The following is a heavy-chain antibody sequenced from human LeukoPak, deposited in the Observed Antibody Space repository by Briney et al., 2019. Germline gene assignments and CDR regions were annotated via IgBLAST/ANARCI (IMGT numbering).Heavy chain of an antibody. V-gene: IGHV3-53*05. Sequence: GGSLRLSCAASGFTVSSNYMSWVRQAPGKGLEWVSVIYSGGSTYYADSVKGRFTISRDNSKNTLYLQMNSLRAEDTAVYYCAKDRPPLGLLTGYLFDYWGQGTLVTVSS. CDR2: IYSGGST. J-gene: IGHJ4*02. CDR3: AKDRPPLGLLTGYLFDY. D-gene: IGHD3-9*01. CDR1: GFTVSSNY.